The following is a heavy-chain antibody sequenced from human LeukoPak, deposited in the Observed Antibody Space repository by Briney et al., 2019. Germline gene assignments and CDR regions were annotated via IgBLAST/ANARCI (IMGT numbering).Heavy chain of an antibody. Sequence: PSETLSLTCAVYGGSFSGYYWSWIRQPPGKGLEWIGEINHSGSTNYNPSLKSRVTISVDTSKNQFSLKLSSVTAADTAVYYCARDRLRFLEWHWFDPWGQGTLVTVSS. J-gene: IGHJ5*02. CDR2: INHSGST. V-gene: IGHV4-34*01. CDR1: GGSFSGYY. CDR3: ARDRLRFLEWHWFDP. D-gene: IGHD3-3*01.